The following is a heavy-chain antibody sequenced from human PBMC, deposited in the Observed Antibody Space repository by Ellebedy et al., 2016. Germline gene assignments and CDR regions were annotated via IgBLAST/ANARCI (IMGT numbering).Heavy chain of an antibody. Sequence: SETLSLTXTVSGGSISSSSYYWGWIRQPPGKGLEWIGSIYYSGSTYYNPSLKSRVTISVDTSKNQFSLKLSSVTAADTAVYYCARQSYDFWSGYSPFDYWGQGTLVTVSS. CDR1: GGSISSSSYY. D-gene: IGHD3-3*01. J-gene: IGHJ4*02. CDR3: ARQSYDFWSGYSPFDY. V-gene: IGHV4-39*01. CDR2: IYYSGST.